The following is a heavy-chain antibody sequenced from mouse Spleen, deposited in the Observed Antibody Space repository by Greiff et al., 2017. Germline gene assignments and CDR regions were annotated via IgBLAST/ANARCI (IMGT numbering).Heavy chain of an antibody. V-gene: IGHV1-61*01. CDR3: ARSLSYGSPFDY. D-gene: IGHD1-1*01. Sequence: QVQLQQPGAELVRPGSSVKLSCKASGYTFTSYWMDWVKQRPGQGLEWIGNIYPSDSETHYNQKFKDKATLTVDKSSSTAYMQLSSLTSEDSAVYYCARSLSYGSPFDYWGQGTTLTVSS. CDR1: GYTFTSYW. J-gene: IGHJ2*01. CDR2: IYPSDSET.